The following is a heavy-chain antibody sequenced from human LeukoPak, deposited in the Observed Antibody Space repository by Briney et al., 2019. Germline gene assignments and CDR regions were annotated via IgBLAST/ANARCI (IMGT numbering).Heavy chain of an antibody. Sequence: SETLSLTCTVSGGSISTTTHYWDWIRQPPGKGLEYVGSIYYSGSTYYTPSLKSRVTISIDTAKNQFSLKLISVTAADTAVYFCARHCSDSNCYRLDAFDIWGQGTLVTVSS. J-gene: IGHJ3*02. CDR3: ARHCSDSNCYRLDAFDI. V-gene: IGHV4-39*01. CDR1: GGSISTTTHY. D-gene: IGHD2-15*01. CDR2: IYYSGST.